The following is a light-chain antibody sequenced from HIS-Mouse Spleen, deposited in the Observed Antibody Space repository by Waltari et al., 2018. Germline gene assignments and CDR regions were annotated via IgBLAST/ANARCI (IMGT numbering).Light chain of an antibody. Sequence: EIVLTQSPATLSLSTGESATLSCRASQSVSSYLAWYQQKPGQAPRLLIYDASNRATGIPARFSGSGSGTDFTLTISSLEPEDFAVYYCQQRSNWPLFTFGPGTKVDIK. V-gene: IGKV3-11*01. CDR2: DAS. CDR3: QQRSNWPLFT. CDR1: QSVSSY. J-gene: IGKJ3*01.